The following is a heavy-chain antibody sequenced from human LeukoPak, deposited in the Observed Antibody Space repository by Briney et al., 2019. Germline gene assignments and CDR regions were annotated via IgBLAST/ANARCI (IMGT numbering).Heavy chain of an antibody. CDR3: ARGPKGFYDFNMDV. J-gene: IGHJ6*03. CDR2: MNPNSGNT. V-gene: IGHV1-8*03. Sequence: GASVKVSCKASGYTFTSYDINLVRQATGQGLEWMGWMNPNSGNTGYAQKFQGRVTITRNTSISTAYMELSSLRSEDTAVYYCARGPKGFYDFNMDVWGKGTTVTVSS. CDR1: GYTFTSYD. D-gene: IGHD3-3*01.